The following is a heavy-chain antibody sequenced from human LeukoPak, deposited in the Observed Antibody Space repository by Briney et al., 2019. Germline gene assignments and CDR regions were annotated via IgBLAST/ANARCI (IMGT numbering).Heavy chain of an antibody. V-gene: IGHV4-59*01. J-gene: IGHJ4*02. CDR1: GGSISSNY. CDR3: ARGKYYFDY. CDR2: MYHSGST. Sequence: PSETLSLTCTVSGGSISSNYWSWIRQPPGKGLEWIGYMYHSGSTKHNPSLKSRVTTSLDTSKNQFSLKLSSVTAADTAVYYCARGKYYFDYWGQGTLVTVSS.